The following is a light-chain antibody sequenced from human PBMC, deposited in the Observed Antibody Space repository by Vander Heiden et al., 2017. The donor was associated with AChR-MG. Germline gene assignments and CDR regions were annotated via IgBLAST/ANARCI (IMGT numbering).Light chain of an antibody. CDR2: DAS. Sequence: DIQMTTSPSSLSASVGDRVTITCQASQDNSNYLNWDQQKPGKAPKLLIYDASNLETGVPSRFSGSGSGTDFTFTISSLQPEDIATYYCQQYDNHPPYTFGQGTKLEIK. J-gene: IGKJ2*01. CDR3: QQYDNHPPYT. V-gene: IGKV1-33*01. CDR1: QDNSNY.